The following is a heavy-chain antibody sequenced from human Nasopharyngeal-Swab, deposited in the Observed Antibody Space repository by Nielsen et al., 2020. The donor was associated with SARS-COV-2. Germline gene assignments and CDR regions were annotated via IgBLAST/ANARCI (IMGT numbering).Heavy chain of an antibody. J-gene: IGHJ4*02. CDR3: AKVGGSGSFDY. Sequence: GESLKISCAASGFTFSSYGMHWVHQAPGKGLEWVAVISYDGSNKYYADSVKGRFTISRDNSKNTLYLQMNSLRAEDTAVYYCAKVGGSGSFDYWGQGTLVTVSS. V-gene: IGHV3-30*18. CDR1: GFTFSSYG. D-gene: IGHD3-10*01. CDR2: ISYDGSNK.